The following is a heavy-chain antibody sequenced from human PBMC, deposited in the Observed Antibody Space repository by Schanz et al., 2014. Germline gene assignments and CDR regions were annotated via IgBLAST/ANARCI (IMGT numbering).Heavy chain of an antibody. CDR3: AKQIHYDILTVTRN. CDR1: GFTFSSYA. D-gene: IGHD3-9*01. Sequence: QVQLVESGGGVVQPGRSLRLSCAASGFTFSSYAMHWVRQAPGKGLEWVAVISYDGRNKYYADSVKGRFTISRDNSKNTLYLQMNNLRAEDTAVYYCAKQIHYDILTVTRNWGQGTLVTVSS. J-gene: IGHJ4*02. V-gene: IGHV3-30-3*01. CDR2: ISYDGRNK.